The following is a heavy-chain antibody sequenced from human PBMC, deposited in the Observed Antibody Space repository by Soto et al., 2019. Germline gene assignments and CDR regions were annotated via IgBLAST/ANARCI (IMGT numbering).Heavy chain of an antibody. CDR2: IYYSGST. Sequence: SETLSLTCTVSGGSVSSGSYYWSWIRQPPGKGLEWIGYIYYSGSTNYNPSPKSRVTISVDTSKNQFSLKLSSVTAADTAVYYCARGVIVVVVAATAQSDAFDIWGQGTMVTVSS. D-gene: IGHD2-15*01. V-gene: IGHV4-61*01. CDR3: ARGVIVVVVAATAQSDAFDI. CDR1: GGSVSSGSYY. J-gene: IGHJ3*02.